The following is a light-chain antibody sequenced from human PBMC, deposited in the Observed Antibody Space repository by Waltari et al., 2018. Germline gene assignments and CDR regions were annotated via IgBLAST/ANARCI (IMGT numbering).Light chain of an antibody. Sequence: EIVMTQSPATLSVSPGERATLSCRASQTVNNNLAWYQQKPGQAPRLLIYGAFTRATGVPGRFSGSGSGTEFTLTISSLQSEDFAVYYCQQYNNWSPYTFGQG. CDR2: GAF. V-gene: IGKV3-15*01. J-gene: IGKJ2*01. CDR3: QQYNNWSPYT. CDR1: QTVNNN.